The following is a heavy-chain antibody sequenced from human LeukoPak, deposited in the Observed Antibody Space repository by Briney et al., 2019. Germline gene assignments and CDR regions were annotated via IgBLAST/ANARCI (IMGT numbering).Heavy chain of an antibody. D-gene: IGHD6-13*01. Sequence: ASVKVSCKASGYTFIDYTMHWLRQAPGQRLDWMGWINGGSGNTKYSPEFQGRVTITRDTSTSTAYMELRSLRSDDTAVYYCARGKWEAAAGSWGQGTLVTVSS. V-gene: IGHV1-3*01. CDR3: ARGKWEAAAGS. CDR1: GYTFIDYT. J-gene: IGHJ4*02. CDR2: INGGSGNT.